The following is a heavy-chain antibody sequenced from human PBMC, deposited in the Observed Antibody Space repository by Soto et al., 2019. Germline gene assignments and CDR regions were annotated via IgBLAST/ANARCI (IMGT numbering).Heavy chain of an antibody. CDR3: ARYCSGGSCYVDV. J-gene: IGHJ6*03. V-gene: IGHV1-69*02. Sequence: SVKVSCKASGGTFSSYTISWVRQAPGQGLEWMGRIIPILGIANYAQKFQGRVTITADKSTSTAYMELSSLRSEDTAVYYCARYCSGGSCYVDVWGTGTTVTVSS. CDR1: GGTFSSYT. CDR2: IIPILGIA. D-gene: IGHD2-15*01.